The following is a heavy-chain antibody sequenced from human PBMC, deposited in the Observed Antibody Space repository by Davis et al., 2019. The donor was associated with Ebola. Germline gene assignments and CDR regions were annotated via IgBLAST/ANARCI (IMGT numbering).Heavy chain of an antibody. Sequence: PGGSLRLSCADSVITFSSYAMTWVRQAPGKGLEWVSYISSSSSTIYYADSVKGRFTISRDNAKNSLYLQMNSLRAEDTAVYYCASTVTTDFDYWGQGTLVTVSS. D-gene: IGHD4-11*01. CDR2: ISSSSSTI. V-gene: IGHV3-48*01. CDR1: VITFSSYA. J-gene: IGHJ4*02. CDR3: ASTVTTDFDY.